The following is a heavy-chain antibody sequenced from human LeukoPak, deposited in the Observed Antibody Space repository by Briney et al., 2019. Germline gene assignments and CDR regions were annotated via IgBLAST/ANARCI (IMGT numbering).Heavy chain of an antibody. D-gene: IGHD3-3*01. CDR2: ISWNSGTI. CDR1: GFNFDDYA. V-gene: IGHV3-9*01. J-gene: IGHJ5*02. CDR3: AKVSDYDFWSGTGNWFDP. Sequence: GGSLRLSCAASGFNFDDYAMYWVRQAPGKGLEWVSGISWNSGTIGYAESVKGRFTISRDNAKNSLYLQMNSLRAEDTAVYYCAKVSDYDFWSGTGNWFDPWGQGTLVTVSS.